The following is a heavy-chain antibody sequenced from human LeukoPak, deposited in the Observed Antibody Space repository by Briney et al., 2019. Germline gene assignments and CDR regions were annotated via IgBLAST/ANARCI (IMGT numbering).Heavy chain of an antibody. J-gene: IGHJ4*02. V-gene: IGHV3-33*01. CDR2: IWYDGSNK. Sequence: TGESLRLSCAASGFTFSSYGMHWVRQAPGKGLEWVAVIWYDGSNKYYADSVKGRFTISRDNSKNTLYLQMNSLRAEDTAVYYCARFTDYGGLFDYWGQGTLVTVST. CDR1: GFTFSSYG. CDR3: ARFTDYGGLFDY. D-gene: IGHD4-23*01.